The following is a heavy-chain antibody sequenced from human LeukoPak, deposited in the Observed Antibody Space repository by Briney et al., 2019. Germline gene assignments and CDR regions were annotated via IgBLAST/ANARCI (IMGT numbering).Heavy chain of an antibody. CDR3: AKSFWPDGYKELWYFDL. Sequence: PGGSLRLSCAASGFTFDDYAMHWVRQAPGKGLEWVSGISWNSGSIGYADSEKGRFTISRDNAKNSLYLQMNSLRAEDTALYYCAKSFWPDGYKELWYFDLWGRGTLVTVSS. D-gene: IGHD5-24*01. CDR1: GFTFDDYA. CDR2: ISWNSGSI. V-gene: IGHV3-9*01. J-gene: IGHJ2*01.